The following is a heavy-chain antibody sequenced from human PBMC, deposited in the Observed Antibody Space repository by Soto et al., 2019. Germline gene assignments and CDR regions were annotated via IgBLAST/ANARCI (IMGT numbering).Heavy chain of an antibody. CDR1: GFTVSGIY. D-gene: IGHD4-17*01. CDR3: ARVQYGDLVDY. V-gene: IGHV3-66*01. Sequence: DVQLVEPGGGLVQPGGSLRLSCAASGFTVSGIYMSWVRQAPGKGLEWVSFIYTGGGTYYADSVRGRFTISRDTSQNTLHLQMNSLRAEDTAVYYCARVQYGDLVDYWGQGTLVTVSS. J-gene: IGHJ4*02. CDR2: IYTGGGT.